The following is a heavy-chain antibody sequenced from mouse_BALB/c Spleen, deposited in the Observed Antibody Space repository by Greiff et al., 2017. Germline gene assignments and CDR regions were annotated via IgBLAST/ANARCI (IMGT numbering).Heavy chain of an antibody. V-gene: IGHV1S56*01. CDR1: GYTFTSYD. CDR3: ARREYGNYGGYFDV. Sequence: QVQLQQSGAELVKPGASVKLSCKASGYTFTSYDINWVRQRPEQGLEWIGWIFPGDGSTKYNEKFKGKATLTTDKSSSTAYMQLSRLTSEDSAVYFCARREYGNYGGYFDVWGAGTTVTVSS. J-gene: IGHJ1*01. CDR2: IFPGDGST. D-gene: IGHD2-10*02.